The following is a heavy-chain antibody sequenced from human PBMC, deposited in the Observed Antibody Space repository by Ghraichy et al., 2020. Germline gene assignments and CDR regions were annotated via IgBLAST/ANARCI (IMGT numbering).Heavy chain of an antibody. D-gene: IGHD2/OR15-2a*01. J-gene: IGHJ5*02. V-gene: IGHV4-59*01. CDR1: GGSISSYY. CDR2: IYYSGST. CDR3: ARDNRRWFDP. Sequence: SETLSLTCTVSGGSISSYYWSWIRQPPGKGLEWIGYIYYSGSTNYNPSLKSRVTISVDTSKNQFSLKLSSVTAADTAVYYCARDNRRWFDPWGQGTLVTVSS.